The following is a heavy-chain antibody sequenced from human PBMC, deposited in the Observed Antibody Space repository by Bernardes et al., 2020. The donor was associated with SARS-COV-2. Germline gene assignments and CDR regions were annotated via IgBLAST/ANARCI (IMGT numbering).Heavy chain of an antibody. CDR3: ARSPRYSSSHHFDY. CDR1: GFTFSKYA. D-gene: IGHD6-13*01. V-gene: IGHV3-13*01. J-gene: IGHJ4*02. Sequence: GGSLRLSRAASGFTFSKYAMSWVRQATGKGLEWVSAIGTAGDTYYPGSVKGRFTISRENAKNSLYLQMNSLRAGDTAVYYCARSPRYSSSHHFDYWGQGT. CDR2: IGTAGDT.